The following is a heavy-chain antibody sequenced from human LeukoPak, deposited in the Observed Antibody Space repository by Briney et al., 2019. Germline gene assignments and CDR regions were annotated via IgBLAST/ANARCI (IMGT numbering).Heavy chain of an antibody. V-gene: IGHV1-2*02. D-gene: IGHD3-10*01. CDR3: ARTDITMVRGEKPLFGY. Sequence: ASVKVSCKASGYTFTGYYMHWVRQAPGQGLEWMGWINPNSGGTDYAQKFQGRVTMTRDTSIGTAYMELSRLRSDDTAVYYCARTDITMVRGEKPLFGYWGQGTLVTVSS. CDR1: GYTFTGYY. J-gene: IGHJ4*02. CDR2: INPNSGGT.